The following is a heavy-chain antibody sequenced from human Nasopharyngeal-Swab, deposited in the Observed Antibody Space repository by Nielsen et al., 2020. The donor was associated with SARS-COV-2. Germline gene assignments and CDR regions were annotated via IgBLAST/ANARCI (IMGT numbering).Heavy chain of an antibody. CDR3: ARGDILTPYYYMDV. J-gene: IGHJ6*03. D-gene: IGHD3-9*01. Sequence: SETLSLTCTVSGCSISSYYWNWVRQPPGKGLEWIASVFYSGSTKYNPPLKSRVTISVDRAKNQVSLKLTSVTAADTAVYYCARGDILTPYYYMDVWGRGTTVAVSS. V-gene: IGHV4-59*01. CDR1: GCSISSYY. CDR2: VFYSGST.